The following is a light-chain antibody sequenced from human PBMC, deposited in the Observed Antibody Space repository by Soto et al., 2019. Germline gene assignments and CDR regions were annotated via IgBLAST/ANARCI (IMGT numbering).Light chain of an antibody. CDR2: GAS. V-gene: IGKV3-15*01. Sequence: EIVMTQSPGTLSVSPGERATLSCRASQSVSSNLAWYQQKAGQAPRLLIYGASTRATGIPARFSGSRSGTEFNLTISSLQYEDFAVYYCQQYNNWPRTFGQGTKVEIK. CDR1: QSVSSN. CDR3: QQYNNWPRT. J-gene: IGKJ1*01.